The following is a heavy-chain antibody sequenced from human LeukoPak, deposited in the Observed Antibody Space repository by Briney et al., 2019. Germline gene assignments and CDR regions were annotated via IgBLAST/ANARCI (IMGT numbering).Heavy chain of an antibody. CDR3: ARLGYSSSWLES. Sequence: GGSLRLSCAASGFTFSSYSMNWVRQAPGKGLEWVSSISSSSSYIYYADSVKGRFTISRDNAKNSLYLQMNGLRAEDTAVYYCARLGYSSSWLESWGQGTLVTVSS. V-gene: IGHV3-21*01. CDR1: GFTFSSYS. D-gene: IGHD6-13*01. CDR2: ISSSSSYI. J-gene: IGHJ5*01.